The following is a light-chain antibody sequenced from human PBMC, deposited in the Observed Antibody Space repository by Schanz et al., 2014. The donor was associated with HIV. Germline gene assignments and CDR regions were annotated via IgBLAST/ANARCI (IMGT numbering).Light chain of an antibody. J-gene: IGLJ3*02. CDR1: SSNIGAGYD. CDR3: GTWHSNLIGWL. CDR2: DNN. Sequence: QSVLTQPPSVSGAPGQRVTMSCTGSSSNIGAGYDVHWYQQVPGTAPKLLIYDNNRRASGVSDRFSGSKSGTSATLLITGLQTGDEADYYCGTWHSNLIGWLFGGGTKLTVL. V-gene: IGLV1-51*01.